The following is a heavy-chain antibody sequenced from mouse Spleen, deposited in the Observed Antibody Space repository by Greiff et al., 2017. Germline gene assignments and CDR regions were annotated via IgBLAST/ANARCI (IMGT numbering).Heavy chain of an antibody. J-gene: IGHJ2*01. Sequence: EVQLQQSGPVLVKPGASVKMSCKASGYTFTDYYMNWVKQSHGKSLEWIGVINPYNGGTSYNQKFKGKATLTVDKSSSTAYMELNSLTSEDSAVYYCARRRDGYYPFDYWGQGTTLTVSS. V-gene: IGHV1-19*01. CDR2: INPYNGGT. D-gene: IGHD2-3*01. CDR3: ARRRDGYYPFDY. CDR1: GYTFTDYY.